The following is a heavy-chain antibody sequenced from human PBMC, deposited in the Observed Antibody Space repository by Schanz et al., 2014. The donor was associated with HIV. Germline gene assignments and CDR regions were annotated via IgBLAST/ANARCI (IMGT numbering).Heavy chain of an antibody. V-gene: IGHV1-69*01. J-gene: IGHJ2*01. D-gene: IGHD4-4*01. CDR1: GGTFSSYA. CDR3: ASQYSNYDSSRRYHWYFDL. CDR2: IIPICGTT. Sequence: QVQLVQSGAEVKKPRSSVKVSCKASGGTFSSYAISWVRQAPGQGLEWMGGIIPICGTTNYAQKYQGGVTVTADESAGTAYLEMSSLRSEDWAVYYCASQYSNYDSSRRYHWYFDLWGRGTLVTVSS.